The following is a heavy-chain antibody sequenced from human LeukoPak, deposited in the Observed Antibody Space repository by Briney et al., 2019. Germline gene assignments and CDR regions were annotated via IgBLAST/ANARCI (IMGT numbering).Heavy chain of an antibody. CDR2: ISGSGGST. J-gene: IGHJ4*02. D-gene: IGHD4-17*01. V-gene: IGHV3-23*01. CDR3: AKDGQTTVTTNYFDY. CDR1: GFTFSSYA. Sequence: GGSLRLSCAASGFTFSSYAMSWVRQAPGKGLEWVSGISGSGGSTFYADSVKGQFTISRDNSKNTLYLQMNSLRAEDTAVYYCAKDGQTTVTTNYFDYWGQGTLVTVSS.